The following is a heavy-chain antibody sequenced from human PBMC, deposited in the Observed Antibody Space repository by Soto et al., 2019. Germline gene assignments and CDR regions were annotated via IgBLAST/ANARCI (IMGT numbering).Heavy chain of an antibody. CDR1: GYTFTSYE. V-gene: IGHV1-8*01. Sequence: ASVKVACKASGYTFTSYEINWVRQATGQGLEWMGWMNPNSGNTGYAQKFQGRVTMTRNTSISTAYMELSSLRSEDTAVYYCARSVSSSELYYYYYYLDVWGKGTTVTVSS. D-gene: IGHD6-6*01. CDR2: MNPNSGNT. CDR3: ARSVSSSELYYYYYYLDV. J-gene: IGHJ6*03.